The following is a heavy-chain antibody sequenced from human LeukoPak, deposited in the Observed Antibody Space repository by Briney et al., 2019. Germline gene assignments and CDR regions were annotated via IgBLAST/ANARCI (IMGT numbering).Heavy chain of an antibody. CDR3: ARADYWPDNWFDP. Sequence: SETPSLTCTVSGGSISSYYWSWIRQPPGKGLEWIGYIYYSGSTNYNPSLKSRVTISVDTSKNQFSLKLSSVTAADTAVYYCARADYWPDNWFDPWGQGTLVTVSS. CDR1: GGSISSYY. D-gene: IGHD2-15*01. CDR2: IYYSGST. J-gene: IGHJ5*02. V-gene: IGHV4-59*01.